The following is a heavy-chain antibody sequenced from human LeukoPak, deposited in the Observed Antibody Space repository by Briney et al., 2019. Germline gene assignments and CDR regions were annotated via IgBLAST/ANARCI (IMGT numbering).Heavy chain of an antibody. V-gene: IGHV3-30*18. D-gene: IGHD2-15*01. CDR1: GFTFSRYG. CDR3: AKNGIVVVVPTNWFDP. Sequence: PGGSLRLSCAASGFTFSRYGMHWVRQAPGKGLEWVAFISYDGSNKYYADSVKGRFIISRDNSKNTLYLQMNSLRAEDTAVYYCAKNGIVVVVPTNWFDPWGQGTLVTVSS. J-gene: IGHJ5*02. CDR2: ISYDGSNK.